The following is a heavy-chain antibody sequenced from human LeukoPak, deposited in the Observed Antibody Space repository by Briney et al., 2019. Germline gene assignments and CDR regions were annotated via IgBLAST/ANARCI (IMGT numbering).Heavy chain of an antibody. CDR1: GYSFTTYW. J-gene: IGHJ4*02. D-gene: IGHD1-1*01. Sequence: GESLKISCKGSGYSFTTYWIGWVRQMPGKGLEWTGIIYPGDSDTRYSPSFQGQVTISADKSIGTAYLQWSSLKASDTAMYYCARRLRTTSTIDYWGQGTLVTVSS. CDR2: IYPGDSDT. CDR3: ARRLRTTSTIDY. V-gene: IGHV5-51*01.